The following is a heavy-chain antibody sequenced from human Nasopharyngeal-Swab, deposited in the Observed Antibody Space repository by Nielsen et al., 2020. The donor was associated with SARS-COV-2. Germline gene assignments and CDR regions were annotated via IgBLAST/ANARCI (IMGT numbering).Heavy chain of an antibody. V-gene: IGHV4-31*03. CDR2: IYYSGST. CDR3: ARATITMIVVVDAFDI. Sequence: LRLSCTVSGGSISSGGYYWSWIRQHPGKGLEWIGYIYYSGSTYYNPSLKSRVTTSVDTSKNQFSLKLSSVTAADTAVYYCARATITMIVVVDAFDIWGQGTMVTVSS. D-gene: IGHD3-22*01. CDR1: GGSISSGGYY. J-gene: IGHJ3*02.